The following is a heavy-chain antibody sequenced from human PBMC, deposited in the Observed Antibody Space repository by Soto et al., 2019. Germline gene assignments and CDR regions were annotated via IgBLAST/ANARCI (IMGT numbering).Heavy chain of an antibody. CDR2: INSDGSST. CDR3: ARDSGGYCSSTSCPAGIDI. J-gene: IGHJ3*02. Sequence: EVQLVESGGGLVQPGGSLRLSCAASGFTFSSYWMHWVRQAPGKGLVWVSRINSDGSSTSYADSVKGRFTISRDNAKNTMYLQMNSLRAEDTAVYYCARDSGGYCSSTSCPAGIDIWGQGTMVTVSS. CDR1: GFTFSSYW. V-gene: IGHV3-74*01. D-gene: IGHD2-2*01.